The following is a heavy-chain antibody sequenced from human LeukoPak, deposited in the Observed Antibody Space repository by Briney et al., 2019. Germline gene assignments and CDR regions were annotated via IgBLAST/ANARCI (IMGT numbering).Heavy chain of an antibody. CDR1: GYTFTGYY. Sequence: ASVKVSCKASGYTFTGYYIHWVRQAPGQGLEWMGWISAYNGNTNYAQKLQGRVTMTTDTSTSTAYMELRSLRSDDTAVYYCARDPPPPFYDYVWGSYRPYYFDYWGQGTLVTVSS. V-gene: IGHV1-18*04. J-gene: IGHJ4*02. D-gene: IGHD3-16*02. CDR2: ISAYNGNT. CDR3: ARDPPPPFYDYVWGSYRPYYFDY.